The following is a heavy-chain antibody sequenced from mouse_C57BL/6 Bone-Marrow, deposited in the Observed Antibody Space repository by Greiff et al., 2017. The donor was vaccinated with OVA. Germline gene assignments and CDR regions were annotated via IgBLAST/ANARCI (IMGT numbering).Heavy chain of an antibody. J-gene: IGHJ4*01. Sequence: QVQLKQPGAELVKPGASVKMSCKASGYTFTSYWITWVKQRPGQGLEWIGDIYPGSGSTNYNEKFKSKATLTVDTSSSTAYMQLSSLTSEDSAVYYCAYYGSSFYAMDYWGQGTSVTVSS. D-gene: IGHD1-1*01. CDR2: IYPGSGST. CDR1: GYTFTSYW. V-gene: IGHV1-55*01. CDR3: AYYGSSFYAMDY.